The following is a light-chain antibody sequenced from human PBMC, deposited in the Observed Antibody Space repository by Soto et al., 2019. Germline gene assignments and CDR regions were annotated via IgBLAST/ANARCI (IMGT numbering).Light chain of an antibody. CDR3: QQRSNWPIT. J-gene: IGKJ5*01. Sequence: EIVLTQSPGTLSLSPGERGTLSCRASQSVSSSYLAWYPQKPGQAPRLLIYGASNRATGIPAGFSGSGSGTDFTLTISSLEPEDFAVYYCQQRSNWPITFGQGTRLEIK. CDR1: QSVSSSY. V-gene: IGKV3-11*01. CDR2: GAS.